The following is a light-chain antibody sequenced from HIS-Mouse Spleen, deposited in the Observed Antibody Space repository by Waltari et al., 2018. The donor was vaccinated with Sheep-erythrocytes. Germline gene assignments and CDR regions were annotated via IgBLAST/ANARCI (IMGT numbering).Light chain of an antibody. Sequence: SYELTQPPSVSVSPGQTASITCSGDKLGDNYACWYQQKPGQSPVLVIYQDSKRPSGIPRRFSGSNSGNTATLTISGTQAMDEADYYCQAWDSSTAVFGGGTKLTVL. J-gene: IGLJ2*01. CDR2: QDS. CDR1: KLGDNY. V-gene: IGLV3-1*01. CDR3: QAWDSSTAV.